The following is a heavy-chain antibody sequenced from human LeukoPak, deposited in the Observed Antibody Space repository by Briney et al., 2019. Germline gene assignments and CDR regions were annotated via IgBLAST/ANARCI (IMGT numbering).Heavy chain of an antibody. CDR3: AREMRIAAVRTHWYFDL. D-gene: IGHD6-13*01. J-gene: IGHJ2*01. V-gene: IGHV3-30-3*01. Sequence: PGRSLRLSCAASGFTFSSYAMHWVRQAPGKGLEGVAVISYDGSNKYYADSVKGRFTISRDNSKNTLYLQMNSLRAEDTAVYYCAREMRIAAVRTHWYFDLWGRGTLVTVSS. CDR2: ISYDGSNK. CDR1: GFTFSSYA.